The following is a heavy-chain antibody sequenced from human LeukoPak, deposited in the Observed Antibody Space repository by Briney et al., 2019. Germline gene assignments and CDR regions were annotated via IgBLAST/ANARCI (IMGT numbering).Heavy chain of an antibody. CDR3: ARDPRTTRNAFDI. V-gene: IGHV1-2*02. CDR2: INPNSGGT. Sequence: ASVKVPCKASGYTFTGYYMHWMRQAPGQGLEWMGWINPNSGGTNYAQKFQGRVTMARDTTISTAYMELSSLRSDDTAVYYCARDPRTTRNAFDIWGQGTMVTVSS. J-gene: IGHJ3*02. CDR1: GYTFTGYY. D-gene: IGHD4-11*01.